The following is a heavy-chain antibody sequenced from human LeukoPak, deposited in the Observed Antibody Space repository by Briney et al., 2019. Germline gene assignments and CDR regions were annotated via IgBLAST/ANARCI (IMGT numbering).Heavy chain of an antibody. CDR2: INAGNGNT. CDR3: ARGTGYYTDWYFFDP. CDR1: GYTFTSYV. Sequence: VASVKVSCKASGYTFTSYVMHWVRQAPGQRLEWMGWINAGNGNTKFSQKFQGRVTITRDTSASTAYMELSSLRSEDTAVYYRARGTGYYTDWYFFDPWGQGTLVTVSS. V-gene: IGHV1-3*01. J-gene: IGHJ5*02. D-gene: IGHD3-9*01.